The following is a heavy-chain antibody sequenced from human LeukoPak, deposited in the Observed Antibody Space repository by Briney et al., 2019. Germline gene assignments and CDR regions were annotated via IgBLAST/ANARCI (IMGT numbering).Heavy chain of an antibody. V-gene: IGHV3-48*02. CDR1: GFTFSPYF. CDR2: ISGSSSTI. J-gene: IGHJ6*02. Sequence: PAGGSLRLSCAASGFTFSPYFMNWVRQAPGKGLEWVSYISGSSSTIYYAGSVKGRFTISRDNAKNSLYLQMNSLRDEDTAVYYCARDGTYGDYNYFYGLDVWGQGTPVTVSS. D-gene: IGHD4-17*01. CDR3: ARDGTYGDYNYFYGLDV.